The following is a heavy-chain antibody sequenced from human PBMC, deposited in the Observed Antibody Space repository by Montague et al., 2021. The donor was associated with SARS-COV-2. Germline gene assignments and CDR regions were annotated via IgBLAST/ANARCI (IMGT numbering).Heavy chain of an antibody. D-gene: IGHD3-22*01. V-gene: IGHV6-1*01. CDR3: ARELRRIIMIVDIRGFDY. CDR1: GDSVSSHSGA. Sequence: CAISGDSVSSHSGAWDWLMRSPPTDRERVGRIYYRYKWYNDYAVPVKXRITINPDTSKNQFSLQLNSVTAEDTAVYYCARELRRIIMIVDIRGFDYWGQGTLVTVSS. CDR2: IYYRYKWYN. J-gene: IGHJ4*02.